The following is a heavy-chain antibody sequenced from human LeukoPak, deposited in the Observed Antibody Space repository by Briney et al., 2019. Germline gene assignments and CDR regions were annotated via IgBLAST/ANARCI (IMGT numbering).Heavy chain of an antibody. Sequence: GGSLRLSCASSGLTFSSDGMGWVRQAGGKGLEWVSTLSASGGSTFYAASVKGRFTVSRDNTKNTLFLQMNSLRAEDTAVYYCATLYGDYNWYFDLCGRGTLVTVSS. CDR2: LSASGGST. CDR3: ATLYGDYNWYFDL. CDR1: GLTFSSDG. D-gene: IGHD4-17*01. J-gene: IGHJ2*01. V-gene: IGHV3-23*01.